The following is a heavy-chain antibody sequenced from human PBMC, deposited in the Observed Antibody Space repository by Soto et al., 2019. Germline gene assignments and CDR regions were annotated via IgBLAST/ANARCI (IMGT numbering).Heavy chain of an antibody. CDR2: IYYSGST. J-gene: IGHJ4*02. V-gene: IGHV4-59*01. CDR3: ARDGYDGSGSPYPAY. D-gene: IGHD3-10*01. Sequence: PSETLSLTCTASGGSISSYYWSWIRQPPGKGLEWIGYIYYSGSTNYNPSLRSRVTISVDTSKNQFSLKLSSVTAADSAVYYCARDGYDGSGSPYPAYWGPGTQVTVSS. CDR1: GGSISSYY.